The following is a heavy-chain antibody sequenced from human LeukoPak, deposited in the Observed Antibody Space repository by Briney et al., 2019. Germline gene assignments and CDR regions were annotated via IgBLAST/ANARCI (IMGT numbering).Heavy chain of an antibody. J-gene: IGHJ4*02. Sequence: PGGSLRLSCSASGFTFSSYAMHWVRQAPGKGLEYVSAISSNGGSTYYANSVKGRFTISRDNSKNTLYLQMGSLRAEDMAVYYCARAPRWLVLPFDYWGQGTLVTVSS. CDR1: GFTFSSYA. CDR2: ISSNGGST. D-gene: IGHD6-19*01. V-gene: IGHV3-64*01. CDR3: ARAPRWLVLPFDY.